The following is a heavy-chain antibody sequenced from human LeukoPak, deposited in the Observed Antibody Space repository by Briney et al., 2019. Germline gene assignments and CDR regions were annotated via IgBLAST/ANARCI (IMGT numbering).Heavy chain of an antibody. CDR2: INHSGST. CDR3: ARGDRYSSSWYQPLVGSET. D-gene: IGHD6-13*01. Sequence: SEALSLTCAVYGGSFSDYYWSWIRQPPGKGLEWIGEINHSGSTNYNPSLKSRVTISVDTSKNQFSLKLSSVTAADTAVYYCARGDRYSSSWYQPLVGSETWGQGTLVTVSS. J-gene: IGHJ4*02. V-gene: IGHV4-34*01. CDR1: GGSFSDYY.